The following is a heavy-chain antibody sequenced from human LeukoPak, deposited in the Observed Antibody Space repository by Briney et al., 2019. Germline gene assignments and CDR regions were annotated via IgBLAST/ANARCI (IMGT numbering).Heavy chain of an antibody. Sequence: ASVKVSCKASGYTFTGYYMHWVRQAPGQGLEWMGWINPNSGGTNYAQKFQGRVTMTRDTSISTAYMELSRLRSDDTAVYYCARDSKRDYGPNWFDPWGQGTLVTVSS. J-gene: IGHJ5*02. CDR1: GYTFTGYY. D-gene: IGHD4/OR15-4a*01. CDR3: ARDSKRDYGPNWFDP. CDR2: INPNSGGT. V-gene: IGHV1-2*02.